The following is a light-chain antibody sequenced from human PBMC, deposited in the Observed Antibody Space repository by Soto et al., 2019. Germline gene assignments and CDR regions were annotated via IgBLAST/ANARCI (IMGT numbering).Light chain of an antibody. J-gene: IGLJ2*01. CDR3: AAWDDSLNGVV. V-gene: IGLV1-44*01. CDR2: SNN. Sequence: QSVLTQPPSASGTPGQRVTISCSGSSSNIGRYTVNWYQQLPGTAPKLLIYSNNQRPSGVPDRFSGSKSGTSASLAISGLQSEDEADYNCAAWDDSLNGVVFGGGTKVTVL. CDR1: SSNIGRYT.